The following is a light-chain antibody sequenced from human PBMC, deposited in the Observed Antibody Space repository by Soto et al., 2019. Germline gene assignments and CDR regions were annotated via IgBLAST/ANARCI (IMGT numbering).Light chain of an antibody. Sequence: QSTLTQPASVSGSPGQSITISCPGTSSDVGGYNYVSWYQQHPGKAPKLMIYEVSNRPSGVSNRFSGSKSGNTASLTISGLQAEDEADYYCSSYTSSSTRVFGGGTKVTVL. CDR1: SSDVGGYNY. CDR2: EVS. V-gene: IGLV2-14*01. CDR3: SSYTSSSTRV. J-gene: IGLJ3*02.